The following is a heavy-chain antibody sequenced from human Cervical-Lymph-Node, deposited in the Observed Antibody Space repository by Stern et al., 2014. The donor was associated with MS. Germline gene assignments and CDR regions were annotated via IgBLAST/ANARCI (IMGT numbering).Heavy chain of an antibody. CDR1: GDTFASYP. Sequence: VQLVESGSEVKKPGASVKVSCKASGDTFASYPIHWLRQAPGQGFVWMGIVKPTDGRTTYAQTFKGRVTLTRDTSTRTVYMELSSLRTEDTAMYFCANPLPYANWGQGTRVTVSS. CDR3: ANPLPYAN. CDR2: VKPTDGRT. J-gene: IGHJ1*01. D-gene: IGHD4-17*01. V-gene: IGHV1-46*03.